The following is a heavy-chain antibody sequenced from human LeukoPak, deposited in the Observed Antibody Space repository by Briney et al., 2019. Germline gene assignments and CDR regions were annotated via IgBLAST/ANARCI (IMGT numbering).Heavy chain of an antibody. J-gene: IGHJ4*02. CDR1: GFTFSSYW. CDR2: INSDGNSE. Sequence: GGSLRLSCAGSGFTFSSYWMHWVRQAPGKGLVWVSRINSDGNSESYADSVKGRFTISRDNAKNTLYLQMNSLRAEDTAVYYCAIVVVPAAIPTGGQGTLVTVSS. CDR3: AIVVVPAAIPT. D-gene: IGHD2-2*02. V-gene: IGHV3-74*01.